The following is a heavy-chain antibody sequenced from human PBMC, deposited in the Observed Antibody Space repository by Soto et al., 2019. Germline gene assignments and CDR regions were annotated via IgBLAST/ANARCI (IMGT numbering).Heavy chain of an antibody. D-gene: IGHD3-3*01. CDR2: ISSSGSTI. Sequence: QVQLVESGGGLVKPGGSLRLSCAASGFTFSDYYMSWIRQAPGKGLEWVSYISSSGSTIYYADCVKGRFTISRDNAKNSLYLQINSLRAEDTAVYYCARVTLGITIFGAVRPYYYYMDVWGKGTTVTVSS. CDR3: ARVTLGITIFGAVRPYYYYMDV. CDR1: GFTFSDYY. J-gene: IGHJ6*03. V-gene: IGHV3-11*01.